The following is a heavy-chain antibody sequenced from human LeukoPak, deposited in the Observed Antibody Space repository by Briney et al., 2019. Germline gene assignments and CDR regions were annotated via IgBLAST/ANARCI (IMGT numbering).Heavy chain of an antibody. Sequence: ASVKVSCKASGYTFTSDDINWVRQATGQGLEWMGWMNPNSGNTGYAQKFQGRVTMTRNTSISTAYMELSSLRSEDTAVYYCARVRLAYCGGDCYSGLDYWGQGTLVTVSS. V-gene: IGHV1-8*01. D-gene: IGHD2-21*02. J-gene: IGHJ4*02. CDR3: ARVRLAYCGGDCYSGLDY. CDR2: MNPNSGNT. CDR1: GYTFTSDD.